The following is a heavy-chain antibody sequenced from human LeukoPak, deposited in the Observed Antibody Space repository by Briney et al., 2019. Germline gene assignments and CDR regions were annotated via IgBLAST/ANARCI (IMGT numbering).Heavy chain of an antibody. D-gene: IGHD3-10*01. V-gene: IGHV4-39*01. CDR3: ARGTMVRGIIKGTNAFDI. J-gene: IGHJ3*02. CDR1: GGSISSSTYY. CDR2: IYYSGST. Sequence: SETLSLTCTVSGGSISSSTYYWGWIRQPPGVGLEWIGSIYYSGSTHYNPSLKSRLTISEDTSKTQFSLKLSSVTAADTAVYYCARGTMVRGIIKGTNAFDIWGQGTMVTVSS.